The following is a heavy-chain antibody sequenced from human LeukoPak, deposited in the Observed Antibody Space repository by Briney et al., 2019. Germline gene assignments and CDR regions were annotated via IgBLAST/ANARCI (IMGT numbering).Heavy chain of an antibody. CDR2: IYYSGST. J-gene: IGHJ6*04. Sequence: SETLCLTCTVSGGSISNYYWSRIPQPPGKGLEWIGYIYYSGSTNYNPSLKSRVTISVDTSKNQFSLKLSSVTAADTAVYYCARSPKGPRGSYRSPYYYGMDVWGKGTTVTVSS. D-gene: IGHD3-16*02. CDR3: ARSPKGPRGSYRSPYYYGMDV. CDR1: GGSISNYY. V-gene: IGHV4-59*01.